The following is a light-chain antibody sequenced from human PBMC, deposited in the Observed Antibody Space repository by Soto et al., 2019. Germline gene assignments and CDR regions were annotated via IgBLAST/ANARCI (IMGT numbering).Light chain of an antibody. CDR3: LQAHSYPQT. CDR1: QGISSW. V-gene: IGKV1-12*01. Sequence: DIQMTQSPSFVSASVGDRVTITCRASQGISSWLAWYQQKAGKAPKLLIYPASSLQSGVPSRFNGSGSGTYFSLSISSRQPEDFATYYWLQAHSYPQTFGRGTKVEIK. CDR2: PAS. J-gene: IGKJ1*01.